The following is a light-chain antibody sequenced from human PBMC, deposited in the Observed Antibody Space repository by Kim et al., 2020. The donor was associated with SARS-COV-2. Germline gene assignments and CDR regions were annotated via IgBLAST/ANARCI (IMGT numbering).Light chain of an antibody. V-gene: IGLV3-19*01. J-gene: IGLJ3*02. CDR2: DEN. Sequence: ALEHTVRITCRGDSLRRNYATWYRQKPGQAPVLVMYDENSRPSGIPDRFSGSRSGNTASLTITGDQAEDEADYYCDSRDITGNHWVFGGGTQLTVL. CDR1: SLRRNY. CDR3: DSRDITGNHWV.